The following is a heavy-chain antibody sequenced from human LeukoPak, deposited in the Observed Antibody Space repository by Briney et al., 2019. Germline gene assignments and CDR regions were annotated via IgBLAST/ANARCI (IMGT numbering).Heavy chain of an antibody. J-gene: IGHJ3*02. V-gene: IGHV4-59*11. Sequence: PSETLSLTCTVSGGSISSHYWSWIRQPPGKGLEWIGYIHYSGSTNYNPSLKSRVTISVDTSKNQFSLKLSSVTAADTALYYCAKDIYDSSGYYGVGAFDIWGQGTMVTVSS. CDR1: GGSISSHY. D-gene: IGHD3-22*01. CDR3: AKDIYDSSGYYGVGAFDI. CDR2: IHYSGST.